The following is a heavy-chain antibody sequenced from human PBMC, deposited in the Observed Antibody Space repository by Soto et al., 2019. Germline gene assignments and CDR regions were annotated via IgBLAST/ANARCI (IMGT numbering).Heavy chain of an antibody. CDR2: MYHSGST. CDR3: ARLHMITFGGHVYWPFDI. J-gene: IGHJ3*02. D-gene: IGHD3-16*01. V-gene: IGHV4-4*02. Sequence: QVQLQESGPGLVKPSGTLSLTCEVSGGSISSNYWWSWVRQPPGKGLEWIGEMYHSGSTNYNPSLKSRVTISVDKSSNQFFLDLTSVTAADTAVYYCARLHMITFGGHVYWPFDIWGQGKMVTVSS. CDR1: GGSISSNYW.